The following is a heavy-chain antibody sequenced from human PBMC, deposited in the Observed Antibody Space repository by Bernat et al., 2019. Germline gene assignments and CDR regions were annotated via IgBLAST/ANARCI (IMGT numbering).Heavy chain of an antibody. CDR3: AKVLGTMVRGVIILSGGYFDY. CDR1: GFTFSSYA. D-gene: IGHD3-10*01. V-gene: IGHV3-23*01. Sequence: EVQLLESGGGLVQPGGSLRLSCAASGFTFSSYAMSWVRQAPGKGLEWVSAISGSGGSTYYADSVKGQFTISRDNSKNTLYLQMNSLRAEDTAVYYCAKVLGTMVRGVIILSGGYFDYWGQGTLVTVSS. CDR2: ISGSGGST. J-gene: IGHJ4*02.